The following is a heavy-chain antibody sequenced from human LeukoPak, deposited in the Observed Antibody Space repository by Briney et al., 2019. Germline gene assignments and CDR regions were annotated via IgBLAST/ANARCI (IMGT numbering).Heavy chain of an antibody. CDR3: ARSLTGDSDY. D-gene: IGHD7-27*01. CDR2: TLGGGGST. V-gene: IGHV3-23*01. J-gene: IGHJ4*02. Sequence: GGSLRLSCAASGFTFSSYAMSWVRQAPGKGLEWVSATLGGGGSTYYADSVKGRLTISRDNSRNTVYLQMNSLRAEDTALYYCARSLTGDSDYWGQGTLVTVSS. CDR1: GFTFSSYA.